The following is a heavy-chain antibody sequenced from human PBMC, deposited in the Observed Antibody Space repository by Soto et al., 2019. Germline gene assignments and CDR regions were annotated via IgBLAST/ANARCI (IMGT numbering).Heavy chain of an antibody. V-gene: IGHV3-48*02. J-gene: IGHJ4*02. CDR2: ISSSSSTI. CDR1: GFTFSSYS. Sequence: GGSLRLSFAASGFTFSSYSMTWVRQAPGKGLEWVSYISSSSSTIYYADSVKGRFTISRDNAKNSLYLQMNSLRDEDTAVYYCARVARKYYDSSGYYVNLWGQGTLVTVSS. D-gene: IGHD3-22*01. CDR3: ARVARKYYDSSGYYVNL.